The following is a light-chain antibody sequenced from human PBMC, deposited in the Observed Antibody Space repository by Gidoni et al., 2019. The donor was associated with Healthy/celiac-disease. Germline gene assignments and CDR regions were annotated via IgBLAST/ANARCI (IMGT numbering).Light chain of an antibody. CDR2: DAS. Sequence: EIVLTQSPATLSLSPGERATLSCRASQSASSYLAWYQQKPGQAPRLLIYDASNRATGIPARFSGSGSGTDSTLTISSLEPEDFAVYYCQQRSNWPSITFGQGTRLEIK. CDR1: QSASSY. J-gene: IGKJ5*01. CDR3: QQRSNWPSIT. V-gene: IGKV3-11*01.